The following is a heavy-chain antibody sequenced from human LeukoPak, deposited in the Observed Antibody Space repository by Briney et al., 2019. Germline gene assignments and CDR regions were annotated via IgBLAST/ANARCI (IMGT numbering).Heavy chain of an antibody. CDR3: AWVGDFWSGYYTFDY. V-gene: IGHV1-69*13. D-gene: IGHD3-3*01. J-gene: IGHJ4*02. CDR2: IIPIFGTA. CDR1: GGTFSSYA. Sequence: SVKVSCKASGGTFSSYAISWVRQAPGQGLEWMGGIIPIFGTANYAQKFQGRVTITADESTSTAYMELSSLRSEDTAVYYCAWVGDFWSGYYTFDYWGQGTLVTVSS.